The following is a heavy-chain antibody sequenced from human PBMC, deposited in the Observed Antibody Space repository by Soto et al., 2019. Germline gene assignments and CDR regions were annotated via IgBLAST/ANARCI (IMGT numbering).Heavy chain of an antibody. CDR2: LYGSGST. V-gene: IGHV4-4*02. D-gene: IGHD1-26*01. Sequence: LSLTCAVSGGSISSSNWWSWFRQPPGKGLAGMEELYGSGSTNYNPPLKSRVTISVDKSKYQFSVKLSSVTAADTAVYYCARSHSGSYYPSSDYFDYWGQGTLVTVS. J-gene: IGHJ4*02. CDR1: GGSISSSNW. CDR3: ARSHSGSYYPSSDYFDY.